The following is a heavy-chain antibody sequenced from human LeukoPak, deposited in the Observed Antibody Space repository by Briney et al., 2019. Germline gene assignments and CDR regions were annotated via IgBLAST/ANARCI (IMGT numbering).Heavy chain of an antibody. D-gene: IGHD2-15*01. Sequence: SETLSLTCAVYGGSFSGYYWTWIRQPPGKGLEWIGEINDSGSTKYNPSLKSRITISVDTSKNQFSLKLTSVTAADAGVYYCARGRYYNYWGQGTLVTVSS. J-gene: IGHJ4*02. CDR3: ARGRYYNY. V-gene: IGHV4-34*01. CDR2: INDSGST. CDR1: GGSFSGYY.